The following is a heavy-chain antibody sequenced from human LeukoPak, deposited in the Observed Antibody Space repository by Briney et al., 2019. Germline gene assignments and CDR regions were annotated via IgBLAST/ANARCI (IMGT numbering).Heavy chain of an antibody. V-gene: IGHV4-4*07. Sequence: EWIGRIYTSGSTNYNPSLKSRVTMSVDTSKNQFSLKLSSVTAADTAVYYCAREKQWLGIDYWGQGTLVTVSS. D-gene: IGHD6-19*01. CDR2: IYTSGST. J-gene: IGHJ4*02. CDR3: AREKQWLGIDY.